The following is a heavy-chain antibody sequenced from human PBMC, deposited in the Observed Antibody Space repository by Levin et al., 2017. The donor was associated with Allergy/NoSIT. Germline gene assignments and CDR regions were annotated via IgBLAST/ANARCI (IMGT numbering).Heavy chain of an antibody. CDR3: ARNPYYDILTGGAFDS. V-gene: IGHV4-34*01. Sequence: ASETLSLTCAVYGGSFSGYYWSWIRQPPGKGLEWIGEINHSGSTNYNPSLKSRLTILVDTSKNQFSLKLTSVTAADTAVYYCARNPYYDILTGGAFDSWGQGILVTVSS. CDR1: GGSFSGYY. CDR2: INHSGST. J-gene: IGHJ4*02. D-gene: IGHD3-9*01.